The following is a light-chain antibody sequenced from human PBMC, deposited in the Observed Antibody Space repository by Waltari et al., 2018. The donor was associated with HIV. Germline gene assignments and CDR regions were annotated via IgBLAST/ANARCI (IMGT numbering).Light chain of an antibody. J-gene: IGKJ1*01. Sequence: EVVMTQSPATLSVSPGERATLSCRASQSVNADLAWYQQKPGQAPRLLIYSASTRVTGIPARLSGSGSGTEFTRTISGLQSEDFAVYHCQQYKNWPWTFGRGTKVEIK. CDR3: QQYKNWPWT. CDR1: QSVNAD. CDR2: SAS. V-gene: IGKV3-15*01.